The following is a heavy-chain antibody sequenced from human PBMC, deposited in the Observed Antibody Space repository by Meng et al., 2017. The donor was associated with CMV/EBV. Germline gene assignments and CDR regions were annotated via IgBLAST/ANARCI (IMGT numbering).Heavy chain of an antibody. D-gene: IGHD4-17*01. J-gene: IGHJ2*01. CDR3: AREVDDYGDGWYFDL. V-gene: IGHV1-69*01. Sequence: QSQRVQSGAEVKKPGSSVKVSCKASGGTFSSYAISWVRQAPGQGLEWMGGIIPIFGTANYAQKFQGRVTITADESTSTAYMELSSLRSEDTAVYYCAREVDDYGDGWYFDLWGRGTLVTVSS. CDR1: GGTFSSYA. CDR2: IIPIFGTA.